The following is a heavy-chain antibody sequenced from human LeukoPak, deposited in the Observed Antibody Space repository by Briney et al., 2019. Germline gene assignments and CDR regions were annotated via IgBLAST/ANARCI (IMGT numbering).Heavy chain of an antibody. CDR1: VYTFTGYY. J-gene: IGHJ4*02. V-gene: IGHV1-2*02. CDR3: ARGIVGATPCDY. D-gene: IGHD1-26*01. CDR2: INPNSGGT. Sequence: ASVKVSCKASVYTFTGYYMHWVRQAPGQGLERMGWINPNSGGTNYAQKFQGRVSMTRATSISTAYMELSRLRSDDTAVDYCARGIVGATPCDYWGQGTLVTVSS.